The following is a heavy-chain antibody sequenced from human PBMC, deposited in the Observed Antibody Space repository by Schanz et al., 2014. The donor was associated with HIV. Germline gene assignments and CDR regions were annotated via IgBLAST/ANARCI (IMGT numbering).Heavy chain of an antibody. Sequence: QVQLVESGGGVVQPGRSLRLSCAASGFTFSSYGMYWVRQAPGKGLEWVANIKEDGSEKYHADSVKGRFTISRDTSKKTLYLQMNSLRADDTAVYFCAIRTPMVTFGAFDIWGRGTWVTVSS. J-gene: IGHJ3*02. D-gene: IGHD5-18*01. CDR3: AIRTPMVTFGAFDI. CDR1: GFTFSSYG. V-gene: IGHV3-33*08. CDR2: IKEDGSEK.